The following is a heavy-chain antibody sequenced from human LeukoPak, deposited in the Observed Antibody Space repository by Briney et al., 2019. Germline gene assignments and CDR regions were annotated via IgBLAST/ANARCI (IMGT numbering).Heavy chain of an antibody. Sequence: PGGSLRLSCAASGFTFSDHYVDWVRQAPGKGLEWVSYISSSSSPIYDSDSVKGRFTISRDNAKNSLYLEMNSLRAEDTAVYYCVRELSGILGFDYWGRGTLVTVSS. CDR3: VRELSGILGFDY. V-gene: IGHV3-48*01. CDR1: GFTFSDHY. D-gene: IGHD6-13*01. CDR2: ISSSSSPI. J-gene: IGHJ4*02.